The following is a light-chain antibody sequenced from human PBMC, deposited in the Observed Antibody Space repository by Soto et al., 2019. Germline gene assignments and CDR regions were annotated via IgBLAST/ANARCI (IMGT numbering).Light chain of an antibody. CDR2: EVN. CDR1: SSDVGGYNY. Sequence: QSVLTQPASVSGSPGQSITISCTGTSSDVGGYNYVSWYQQHPGKAPKLIIFEVNNRPSGVSNRFSGSKSGNTASLTISGLQTEDEAYYYCSSYTTSRTLVFGGGTKLTVL. J-gene: IGLJ3*02. CDR3: SSYTTSRTLV. V-gene: IGLV2-14*01.